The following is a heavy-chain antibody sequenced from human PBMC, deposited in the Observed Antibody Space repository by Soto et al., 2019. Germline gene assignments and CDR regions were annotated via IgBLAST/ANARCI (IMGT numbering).Heavy chain of an antibody. CDR1: GYCFTSYW. J-gene: IGHJ6*02. Sequence: GESLKISFKGSGYCFTSYWISWVRQMPGKGLEWMGRIDPSDSYTNYSPSFQGHVTISADKSISTAYLQWSSLKASDTAMYYCARLGLLWFGEMDGMDVWGQGTTVTVSS. CDR3: ARLGLLWFGEMDGMDV. D-gene: IGHD3-10*01. CDR2: IDPSDSYT. V-gene: IGHV5-10-1*01.